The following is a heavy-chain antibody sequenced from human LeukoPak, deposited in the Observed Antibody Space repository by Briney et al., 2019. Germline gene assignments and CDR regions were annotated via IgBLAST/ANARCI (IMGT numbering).Heavy chain of an antibody. V-gene: IGHV3-48*04. D-gene: IGHD3-10*01. CDR2: ISSSSSTI. Sequence: PGGSLRLSCAVSGFTFSTYSMNWVRQAPGKGLEWVSYISSSSSTIYYADSVKGRFTISRDNAKNSLYLQMNSLRAEDTAVYYCARVGLLWFGELGNGMDVWGQGTTVTVSS. J-gene: IGHJ6*02. CDR1: GFTFSTYS. CDR3: ARVGLLWFGELGNGMDV.